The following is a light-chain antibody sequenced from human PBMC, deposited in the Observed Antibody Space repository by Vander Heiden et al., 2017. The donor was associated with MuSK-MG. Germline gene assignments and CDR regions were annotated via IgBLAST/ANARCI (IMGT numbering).Light chain of an antibody. CDR3: AAWDDSLSGHVV. V-gene: IGLV1-47*02. CDR2: SNN. Sequence: QSVLTQPPSASGTPGQRVTIPCSGSSSNIGSKYVYWYQQLPGTAPKLLIYSNNQRPSGVPDRFSGSKSGTSASLAISGLRSEDEADYYCAAWDDSLSGHVVFGGGTKLTVL. CDR1: SSNIGSKY. J-gene: IGLJ2*01.